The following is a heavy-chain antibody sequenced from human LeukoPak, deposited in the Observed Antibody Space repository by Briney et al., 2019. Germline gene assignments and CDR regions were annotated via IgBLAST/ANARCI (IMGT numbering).Heavy chain of an antibody. Sequence: GGSLRLSCAASGFTFSSSGMSWVRQAPGKGLEWVSTISGSGSSTYYADSVKGRFTISRDNSKNTLYLQMNSLRDEDTAVYYCARRVGGANNFDYWGQGTLVTVSS. J-gene: IGHJ4*02. CDR3: ARRVGGANNFDY. V-gene: IGHV3-23*01. D-gene: IGHD1-26*01. CDR2: ISGSGSST. CDR1: GFTFSSSG.